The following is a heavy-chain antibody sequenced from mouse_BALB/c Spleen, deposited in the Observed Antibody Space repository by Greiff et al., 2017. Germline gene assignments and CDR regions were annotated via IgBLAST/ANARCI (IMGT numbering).Heavy chain of an antibody. Sequence: EVKLVESGGGLVQPGGSRKLSCAASGFTFSSFGMHWVRQAPEKGLEWVAYISSGSSTIYYADTVKGRFTISRDNPKNTLFLQMTSLRSEDTAMYYCARGRDGYYVGFDYWGQGTTLTVSS. CDR3: ARGRDGYYVGFDY. D-gene: IGHD2-3*01. V-gene: IGHV5-17*02. J-gene: IGHJ2*01. CDR1: GFTFSSFG. CDR2: ISSGSSTI.